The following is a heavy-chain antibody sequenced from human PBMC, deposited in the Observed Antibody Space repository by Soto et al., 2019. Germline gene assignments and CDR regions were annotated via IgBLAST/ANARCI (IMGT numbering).Heavy chain of an antibody. V-gene: IGHV3-23*01. CDR1: GFTFSSYA. D-gene: IGHD3-16*02. CDR2: ISGSGGST. Sequence: PGGSLRLSCAASGFTFSSYAMSWVRQAPGKGLEWVSAISGSGGSTYYADSVKGRFTISRDNSKNTLYLQMNSLRAEDTAVYYCAKLHITFGGVIVIAPPPGDYWGQGTLVTVSS. CDR3: AKLHITFGGVIVIAPPPGDY. J-gene: IGHJ4*02.